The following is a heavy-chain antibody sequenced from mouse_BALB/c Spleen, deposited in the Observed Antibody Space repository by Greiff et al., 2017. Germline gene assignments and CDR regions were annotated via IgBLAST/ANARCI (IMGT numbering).Heavy chain of an antibody. Sequence: EVQVVESGGGLVKPGGSLKLSCAASGFTFSSYTMSWVRQTPEKRLEWVATISSGGSYTYYPDSVKGRFTISRDNARNTLYLQMSSLKSEDTAMYYCTREVLRPYWYFDVWGGGTTVTVSS. J-gene: IGHJ1*01. CDR1: GFTFSSYT. CDR2: ISSGGSYT. V-gene: IGHV5-6-4*01. CDR3: TREVLRPYWYFDV. D-gene: IGHD1-2*01.